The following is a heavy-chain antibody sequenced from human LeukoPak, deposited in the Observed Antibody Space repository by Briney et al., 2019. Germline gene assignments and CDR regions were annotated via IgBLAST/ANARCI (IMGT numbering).Heavy chain of an antibody. V-gene: IGHV1-2*02. CDR3: ARLGLAARHTSSDFDY. Sequence: ASVKVSCKASGYTFTGYYMHWVRQAPGQGLEWMGWINPNSGGTNYAQKFQGRVTMTRDTSISTAYMELSRLRSDGTAVYYCARLGLAARHTSSDFDYWGQGTLVTVSS. J-gene: IGHJ4*02. CDR2: INPNSGGT. CDR1: GYTFTGYY. D-gene: IGHD6-6*01.